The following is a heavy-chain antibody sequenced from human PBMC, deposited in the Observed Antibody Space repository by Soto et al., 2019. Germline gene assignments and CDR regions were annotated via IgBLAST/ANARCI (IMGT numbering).Heavy chain of an antibody. J-gene: IGHJ5*02. CDR1: GFTFNTYA. D-gene: IGHD5-12*01. CDR3: AREEGGYSGYDANWFDP. CDR2: ISYDGSNK. Sequence: QVQLAESGGGVVQPGRSLRLSCAASGFTFNTYAMHWVRHAPGKGLEWVAVISYDGSNKYYAESVKGRFTISRDNSKNTLFLQMNSLRADDTAVYYCAREEGGYSGYDANWFDPWGQGTLVTVSS. V-gene: IGHV3-30-3*01.